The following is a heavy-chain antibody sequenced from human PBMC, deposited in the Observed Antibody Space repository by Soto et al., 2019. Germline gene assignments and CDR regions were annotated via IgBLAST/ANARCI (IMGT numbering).Heavy chain of an antibody. CDR1: GGSISSSSYY. Sequence: SETLSLTCTVSGGSISSSSYYWGWIRQPPGKGLEWIGSIYYSGSTYYNPSLKSRVTISVDTSKNQFSLKLSSVTAADTAVYYCARLKHSGQSKKRYYFDYWGQGTLVTVSS. V-gene: IGHV4-39*01. CDR2: IYYSGST. CDR3: ARLKHSGQSKKRYYFDY. J-gene: IGHJ4*02. D-gene: IGHD6-19*01.